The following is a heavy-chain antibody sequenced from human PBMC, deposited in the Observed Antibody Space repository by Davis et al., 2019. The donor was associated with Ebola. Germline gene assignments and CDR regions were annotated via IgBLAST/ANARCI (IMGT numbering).Heavy chain of an antibody. D-gene: IGHD3-3*01. CDR2: IKQDGSEK. J-gene: IGHJ4*02. CDR1: GFTFSTYS. V-gene: IGHV3-7*01. CDR3: AREGRFLEWLLYDPDFDY. Sequence: GGSLRLSCAASGFTFSTYSMNWVRQAPGKGLEWVANIKQDGSEKYYVDSVKGRFTISRDNAKNSLYLQMNSLRAEDTAVYYCAREGRFLEWLLYDPDFDYWGQGTLVTVSS.